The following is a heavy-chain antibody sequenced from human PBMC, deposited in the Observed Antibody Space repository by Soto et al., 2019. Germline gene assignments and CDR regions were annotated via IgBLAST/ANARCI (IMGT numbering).Heavy chain of an antibody. Sequence: GGSLRLSCAASGFTFSSYAMHWVRQAPGKGLEWVAVISYDGSNKYYADSVKGRFTISRDNSKNTLYLQMNSLRAEDTAVYYCALFAPTVTTLSWGQGTLVTVSS. CDR3: ALFAPTVTTLS. J-gene: IGHJ4*02. CDR2: ISYDGSNK. CDR1: GFTFSSYA. D-gene: IGHD4-17*01. V-gene: IGHV3-30-3*01.